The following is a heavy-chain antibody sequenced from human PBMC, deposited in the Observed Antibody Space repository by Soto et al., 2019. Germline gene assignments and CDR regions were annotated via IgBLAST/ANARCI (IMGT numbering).Heavy chain of an antibody. Sequence: QVQLVESGGGVVQPGRSLRLSCAASGFTFSSYGMHWVRQAPGKGLEWVAVIWYDGSNKYYADSVKGRFTISRDNSKNTLYLQMNSLRAEDTAVYYCARDSGYDFWGGYYTGSDAFDIWGQGTMVTVSS. CDR1: GFTFSSYG. V-gene: IGHV3-33*01. D-gene: IGHD3-3*01. CDR2: IWYDGSNK. CDR3: ARDSGYDFWGGYYTGSDAFDI. J-gene: IGHJ3*02.